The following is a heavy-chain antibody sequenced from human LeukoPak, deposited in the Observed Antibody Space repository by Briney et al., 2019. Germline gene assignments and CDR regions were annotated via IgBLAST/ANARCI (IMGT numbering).Heavy chain of an antibody. CDR1: GFTFSSYW. D-gene: IGHD5-12*01. V-gene: IGHV3-74*01. Sequence: PGGSLRLSCAASGFTFSSYWMHWVRQAPGKGLVWVSRINSDGSSTSYADSVKGRFTISRDNAKNTLYLQMNSLRAEDTAVYYCARGTVATIYYYYGMDVWGRGTTVTVSS. CDR2: INSDGSST. CDR3: ARGTVATIYYYYGMDV. J-gene: IGHJ6*02.